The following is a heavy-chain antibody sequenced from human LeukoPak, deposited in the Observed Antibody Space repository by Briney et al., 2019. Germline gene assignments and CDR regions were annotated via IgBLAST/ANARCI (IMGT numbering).Heavy chain of an antibody. J-gene: IGHJ4*02. D-gene: IGHD2-15*01. Sequence: GGSLRLSCAASGFTFSSFAMSWVRQAPGEGLEWVSAISDSGAYRFYADSVKGRFTISRDNSKNTLYLQMNSLRAEDTAVYFCARRTSGEDSTRYFDFWGQGTLVTVSS. V-gene: IGHV3-23*01. CDR3: ARRTSGEDSTRYFDF. CDR1: GFTFSSFA. CDR2: ISDSGAYR.